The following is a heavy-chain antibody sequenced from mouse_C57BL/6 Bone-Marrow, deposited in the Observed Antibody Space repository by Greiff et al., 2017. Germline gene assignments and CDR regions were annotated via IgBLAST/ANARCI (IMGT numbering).Heavy chain of an antibody. Sequence: VQLKQSGGGLVKPGGSLKLSCAASGFTFSDYGMHWVRQAPEKGLEWVAYISSGSSTSYYADTVKGRFTISRDNAKNTLFLQMTSLRSEDTAMYCCARGGYYGPSWFAYWGQGTLVTVSA. CDR2: ISSGSSTS. D-gene: IGHD1-1*01. J-gene: IGHJ3*01. V-gene: IGHV5-17*01. CDR3: ARGGYYGPSWFAY. CDR1: GFTFSDYG.